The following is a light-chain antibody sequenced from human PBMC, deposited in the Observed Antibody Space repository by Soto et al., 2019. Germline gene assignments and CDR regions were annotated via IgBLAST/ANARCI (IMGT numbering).Light chain of an antibody. J-gene: IGLJ1*01. CDR3: SSYTSSSTHYV. Sequence: QSVLTQPASVSGSPGQSITISCTGTSSDVGGYNYVSWYQQHPGKAPKLMIYDVSNRPSGVSNRFSGSKSGNTASLTISGLQAADEADYYCSSYTSSSTHYVFGTGTRSPS. V-gene: IGLV2-14*01. CDR1: SSDVGGYNY. CDR2: DVS.